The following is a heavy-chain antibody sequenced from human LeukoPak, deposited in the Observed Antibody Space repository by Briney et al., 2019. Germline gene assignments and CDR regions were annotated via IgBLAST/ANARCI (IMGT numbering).Heavy chain of an antibody. V-gene: IGHV3-48*03. CDR2: ISSSGSTI. CDR3: ARSSYYYGSGSPQNAFDI. Sequence: GGSLRLSCAASGFTFSSYEMNWVRQAPGKGLEWVSYISSSGSTIYYADSVKGRFTISRDNAKNSLYLQMNSLRAEDTAVYYCARSSYYYGSGSPQNAFDIWGQGTMVTVSS. CDR1: GFTFSSYE. J-gene: IGHJ3*02. D-gene: IGHD3-10*01.